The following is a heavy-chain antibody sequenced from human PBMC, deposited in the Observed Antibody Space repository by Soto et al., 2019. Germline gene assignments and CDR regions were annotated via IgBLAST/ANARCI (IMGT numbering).Heavy chain of an antibody. CDR3: ASRSSGWYALPYYYYGMDV. CDR2: ISYDGSNK. D-gene: IGHD6-19*01. CDR1: GFTFSSYA. J-gene: IGHJ6*02. V-gene: IGHV3-30-3*01. Sequence: QVQLVESGGGVVQPGRSLRLSCAASGFTFSSYAMHWVRQAPGKGLEWVAVISYDGSNKYYADSVKGRFTTSRDNSKTTLYLQMNSLRAEDTAVYYCASRSSGWYALPYYYYGMDVWGQGTTVTVSS.